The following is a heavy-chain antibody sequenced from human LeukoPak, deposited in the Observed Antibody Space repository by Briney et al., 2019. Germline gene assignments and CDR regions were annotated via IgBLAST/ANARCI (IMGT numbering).Heavy chain of an antibody. J-gene: IGHJ6*04. CDR1: GFTISSYA. V-gene: IGHV3-64*01. CDR2: ISSNGGST. Sequence: GASLRLSCAASGFTISSYAMHWGRQPPGKGLEYVSAISSNGGSTYYANSVKGRFTISRDNSKNTLYLQMGSLRAEDTAVYYCAELGITMIGGVWGKGTTVTISS. D-gene: IGHD3-10*02. CDR3: AELGITMIGGV.